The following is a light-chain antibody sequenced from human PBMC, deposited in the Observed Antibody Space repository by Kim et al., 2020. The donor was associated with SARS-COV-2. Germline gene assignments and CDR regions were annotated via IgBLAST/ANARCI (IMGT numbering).Light chain of an antibody. CDR3: QQSYSTPYT. CDR1: QSVLYSSNNQYY. Sequence: RATIYCKSSQSVLYSSNNQYYFARYQQKPAQPPKLLIYWASTREYGVPDRFSGSGSETDFTLTISSLQAEDVAVYYCQQSYSTPYTFGQGTKLEI. CDR2: WAS. J-gene: IGKJ2*01. V-gene: IGKV4-1*01.